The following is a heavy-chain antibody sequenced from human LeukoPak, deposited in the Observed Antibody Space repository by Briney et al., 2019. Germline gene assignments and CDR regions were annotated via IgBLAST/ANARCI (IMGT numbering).Heavy chain of an antibody. CDR3: ARGPMPPNQHYVWGSYRYTVHYYYYMDV. CDR1: GYSISSGYY. V-gene: IGHV4-38-2*02. J-gene: IGHJ6*03. CDR2: IYHSGST. D-gene: IGHD3-16*02. Sequence: SETLSLTCTVSGYSISSGYYWGWIRQPPGKGLEWIGSIYHSGSTNYNPSLKSRVTISVDTSKNQFSLKLSSVTAADTAVYYCARGPMPPNQHYVWGSYRYTVHYYYYMDVWGKGTTVTVSS.